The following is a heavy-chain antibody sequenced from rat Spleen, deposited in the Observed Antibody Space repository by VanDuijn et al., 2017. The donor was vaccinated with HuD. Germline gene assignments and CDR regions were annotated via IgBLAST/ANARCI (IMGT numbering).Heavy chain of an antibody. V-gene: IGHV5-20*01. CDR1: GFTFSDYY. D-gene: IGHD1-2*01. Sequence: EVQLVGSGGGLVQPGRSLKLSCPASGFTFSDYYMAWVRQAPTKGLEWVASISYDGGNTYYRDSVKGRFTISRDNAKSSLYLQMNSLRSEDTATYYGTRDRTIAANWFAYWGQGTLVTVSS. CDR2: ISYDGGNT. J-gene: IGHJ3*01. CDR3: TRDRTIAANWFAY.